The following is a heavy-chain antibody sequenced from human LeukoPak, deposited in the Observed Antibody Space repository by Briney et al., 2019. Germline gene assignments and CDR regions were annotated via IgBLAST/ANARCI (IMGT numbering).Heavy chain of an antibody. J-gene: IGHJ4*02. CDR1: GGSFSGYY. D-gene: IGHD6-13*01. V-gene: IGHV4-34*01. CDR3: ARQGYSSPFGY. Sequence: SETLSLTCAVYGGSFSGYYWSWIRQPPGKGLEWIGEINHSGSTNYNPSLKSRVTISVDTSKNQFSLKLSSVTAADTAVYYCARQGYSSPFGYWGQGTLVTVSS. CDR2: INHSGST.